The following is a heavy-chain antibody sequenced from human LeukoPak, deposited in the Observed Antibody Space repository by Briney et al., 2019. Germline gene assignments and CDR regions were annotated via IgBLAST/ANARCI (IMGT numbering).Heavy chain of an antibody. V-gene: IGHV4-34*01. Sequence: SETLSLTCAVYGGSFSGYYWSWIRQPPGKGLEWIGEINHSGSTNYNPSLKSRVTISVDTSKNQFSLKLSSVTAADTAVYYCAQTLNYYDSGTNCFDPWGQGTLVTVSS. J-gene: IGHJ5*02. D-gene: IGHD3-22*01. CDR1: GGSFSGYY. CDR3: AQTLNYYDSGTNCFDP. CDR2: INHSGST.